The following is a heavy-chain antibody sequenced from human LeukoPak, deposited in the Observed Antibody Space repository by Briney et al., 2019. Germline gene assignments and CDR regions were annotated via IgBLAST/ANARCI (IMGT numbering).Heavy chain of an antibody. D-gene: IGHD3-10*01. V-gene: IGHV3-48*03. CDR2: ISSSGSTI. Sequence: PGGSLRLSCAASGFTFSSYEMNWVRQAPGKGLEWVSYISSSGSTIYYADSVKGRFTISRDNAKNSLYLQMNSLRAEDTAVYYCAKDPDGVGYGYYYYYYMDVWGKGTTVTVSS. CDR1: GFTFSSYE. CDR3: AKDPDGVGYGYYYYYYMDV. J-gene: IGHJ6*03.